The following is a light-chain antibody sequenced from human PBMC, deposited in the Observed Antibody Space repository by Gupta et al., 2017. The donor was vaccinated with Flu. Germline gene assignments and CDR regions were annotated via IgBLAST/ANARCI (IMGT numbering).Light chain of an antibody. CDR1: QSISSY. J-gene: IGKJ1*01. Sequence: PSSLSASVGDRVTITCRASQSISSYLNWYQQKPGKAPKLLIYDASSLQTGVPSRFSGSGSGTDFTLTISRLQPEDFATYYCQQSDTTPRTFGQGTKVEIK. CDR2: DAS. V-gene: IGKV1-39*01. CDR3: QQSDTTPRT.